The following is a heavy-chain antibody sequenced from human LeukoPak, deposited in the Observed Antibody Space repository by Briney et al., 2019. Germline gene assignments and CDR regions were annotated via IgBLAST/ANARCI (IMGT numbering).Heavy chain of an antibody. V-gene: IGHV3-23*01. CDR1: GFTFSSYG. CDR3: ALNVHGGDCYFRY. J-gene: IGHJ4*02. D-gene: IGHD2-21*02. Sequence: GGSLRLSCAASGFTFSSYGMSWVRQAPGKGLEWVSAISGGGGSTYYADSVKGRFTISRDNSKNTLYLQMNSLRAEDTAVYYCALNVHGGDCYFRYWGQGTLVAVSS. CDR2: ISGGGGST.